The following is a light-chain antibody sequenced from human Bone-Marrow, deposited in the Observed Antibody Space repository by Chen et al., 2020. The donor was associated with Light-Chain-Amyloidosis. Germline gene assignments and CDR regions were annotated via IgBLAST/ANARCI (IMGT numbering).Light chain of an antibody. CDR1: SGSLATNY. J-gene: IGLJ2*01. Sequence: NFMLTQPHSVSASPGKTVIISCTRSSGSLATNYVQWYQQRPGSSPTTVIYEDDQRPSGVPDRFSGSIDRSSNSASLSISGLKTEDEADCYCQSYQGSGQGVFGGGTKLTVL. V-gene: IGLV6-57*01. CDR2: EDD. CDR3: QSYQGSGQGV.